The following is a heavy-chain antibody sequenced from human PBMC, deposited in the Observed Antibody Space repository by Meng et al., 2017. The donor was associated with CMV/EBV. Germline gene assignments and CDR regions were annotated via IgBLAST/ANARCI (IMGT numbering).Heavy chain of an antibody. J-gene: IGHJ5*01. Sequence: HVKPRESCQVLWKPCETLALTCTVSGGSISSYYWSWIRQPAGKGLEWIGRIYTSGSTNYNPSLKSRVTMSVDTSKNQLSLKLSSVTGADTAVYYCARDLMNCSSTSCANWFDSWGQGTLVTVSS. CDR1: GGSISSYY. CDR2: IYTSGST. V-gene: IGHV4-4*07. D-gene: IGHD2-2*01. CDR3: ARDLMNCSSTSCANWFDS.